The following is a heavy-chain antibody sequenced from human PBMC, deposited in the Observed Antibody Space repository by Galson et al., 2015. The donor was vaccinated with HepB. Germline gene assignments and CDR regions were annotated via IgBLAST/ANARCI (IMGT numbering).Heavy chain of an antibody. CDR3: AREPIVGATTAFDH. D-gene: IGHD1-26*01. CDR1: GDSVSSNSAA. J-gene: IGHJ4*02. V-gene: IGHV6-1*01. CDR2: TYYRSKWYN. Sequence: CAISGDSVSSNSAAWNWIRQSPSRGLEWLGRTYYRSKWYNDYAVSVKSRITINPDTSKNQSSLQLNSVTPEDTAVYYCAREPIVGATTAFDHWGQGTLVTVSS.